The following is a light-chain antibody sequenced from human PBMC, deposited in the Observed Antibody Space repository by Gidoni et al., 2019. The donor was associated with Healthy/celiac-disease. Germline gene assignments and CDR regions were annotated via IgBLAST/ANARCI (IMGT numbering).Light chain of an antibody. J-gene: IGLJ2*01. CDR3: QVWDSSSDHVV. V-gene: IGLV3-21*02. Sequence: SYVRTQTRSVSVAPGQTARITCGGNNIGSKSVHWSQQKPGQAPVLVVYDYSDRPSGIPARFSGSNSGNTATLTISRVEAGDEADYYCQVWDSSSDHVVFGGGTKLTVL. CDR1: NIGSKS. CDR2: DYS.